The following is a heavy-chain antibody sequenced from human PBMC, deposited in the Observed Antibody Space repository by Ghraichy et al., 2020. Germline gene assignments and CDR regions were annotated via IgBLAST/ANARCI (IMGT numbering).Heavy chain of an antibody. CDR3: ARTFTYYDFWSGYYTTYGMDV. Sequence: SETLSLTCTVSGGSISSYYWSWIRQPPGKGLEWIGYIYYSGSTNYNPSLKSRVTISVDTSKNQFSLKLSSVTAADTAVYYCARTFTYYDFWSGYYTTYGMDVCGQATTVTVSS. J-gene: IGHJ6*02. CDR2: IYYSGST. V-gene: IGHV4-59*08. D-gene: IGHD3-3*01. CDR1: GGSISSYY.